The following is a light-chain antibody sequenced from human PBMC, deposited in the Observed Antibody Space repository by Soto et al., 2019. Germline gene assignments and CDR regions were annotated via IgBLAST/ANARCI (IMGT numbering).Light chain of an antibody. Sequence: EIVMTQSPATLSVSPGERATLSCRASQSISSNLAWYQQKLGQAPRLLIYRASTRATGIPARFSGSGSGTEFTLTISCLQSEDFALYYCHQYENWPQTFGQGTKVEI. J-gene: IGKJ1*01. CDR2: RAS. CDR3: HQYENWPQT. CDR1: QSISSN. V-gene: IGKV3-15*01.